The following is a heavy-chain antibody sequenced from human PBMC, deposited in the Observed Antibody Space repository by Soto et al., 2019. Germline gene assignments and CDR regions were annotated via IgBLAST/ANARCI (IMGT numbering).Heavy chain of an antibody. V-gene: IGHV5-51*01. Sequence: GESLKSSCKGSGYSFTSYWIGWVRQMPGKGLEWMGIIYPGDSDTRYSPSFQGQVTISADKSISTAYLQWSSLKASDTAMYYCARRGIAAAGTTYGMDVWGQGTTVTVSS. D-gene: IGHD6-13*01. CDR1: GYSFTSYW. CDR3: ARRGIAAAGTTYGMDV. J-gene: IGHJ6*02. CDR2: IYPGDSDT.